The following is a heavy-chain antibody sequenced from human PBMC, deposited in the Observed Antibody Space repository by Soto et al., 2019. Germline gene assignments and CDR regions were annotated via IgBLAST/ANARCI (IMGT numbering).Heavy chain of an antibody. CDR1: GFTFRSYA. CDR3: ARDLALAGNY. D-gene: IGHD6-19*01. J-gene: IGHJ4*02. V-gene: IGHV3-21*01. CDR2: ISSTSTYT. Sequence: LRLSCAASGFTFRSYAMNWVRQTQEKGLEWVSSISSTSTYTHYADSVKGRFTISRDNANNSLFLRMNSLRAEDTAIYYCARDLALAGNYWGQGALVTVSS.